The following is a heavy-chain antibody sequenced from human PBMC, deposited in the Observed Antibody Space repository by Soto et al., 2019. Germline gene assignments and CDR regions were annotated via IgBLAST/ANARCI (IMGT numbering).Heavy chain of an antibody. CDR3: ARVWGDRGTAFDI. V-gene: IGHV4-31*03. CDR1: DGSISSGGYY. CDR2: IYYSGST. D-gene: IGHD2-21*02. Sequence: QVQLQESGPGLVKPSQTLSLTCTVSDGSISSGGYYWSRIRQHPGKGLEWIGNIYYSGSTYYNPSLASRGTISVDTSKNQFSLKLSSVIAADTAVYYCARVWGDRGTAFDIWGQGTMVTVSS. J-gene: IGHJ3*02.